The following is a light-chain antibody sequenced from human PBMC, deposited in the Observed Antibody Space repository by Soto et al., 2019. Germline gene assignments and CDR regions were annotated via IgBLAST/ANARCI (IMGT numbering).Light chain of an antibody. Sequence: EIVMTQSPVTLSVSPGERATLSCRASQSVSSNLAWYQQKPGQAPRLLIYGASTRATGIPARFSGSGSGTDFTLTVSSLQPEDVATYYCQQSYTTPLTFGQGTKVDIK. CDR1: QSVSSN. CDR3: QQSYTTPLT. V-gene: IGKV3-15*01. CDR2: GAS. J-gene: IGKJ1*01.